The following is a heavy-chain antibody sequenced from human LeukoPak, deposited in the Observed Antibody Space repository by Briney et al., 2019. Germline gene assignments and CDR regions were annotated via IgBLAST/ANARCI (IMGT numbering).Heavy chain of an antibody. J-gene: IGHJ6*03. CDR3: ARGEDGYNFDSYYYYMDV. Sequence: PSETLSLTCTVSGGSISSYYWSWIRQPPGKGLEWIGYIYYSGSTNYNPSLKGRVTISVDTSKNQFSLKLSSVTAADTAVYYCARGEDGYNFDSYYYYMDVWGKGTTVTVSS. D-gene: IGHD5-24*01. CDR1: GGSISSYY. V-gene: IGHV4-59*01. CDR2: IYYSGST.